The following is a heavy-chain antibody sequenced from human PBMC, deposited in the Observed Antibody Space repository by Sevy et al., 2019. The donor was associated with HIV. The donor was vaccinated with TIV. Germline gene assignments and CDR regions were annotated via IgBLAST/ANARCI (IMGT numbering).Heavy chain of an antibody. Sequence: GGSLRLSCVASGFRFSAFGMAWVRQAAGEGLEWVSGINGGGGSTYYRNSVKGRFTVSRDNSKNKVYLKMNSLRADDTAVYYCAKAPYYDFWSHNYNNWFDPWGQGTLVTVSS. CDR2: INGGGGST. J-gene: IGHJ5*02. V-gene: IGHV3-23*01. CDR3: AKAPYYDFWSHNYNNWFDP. CDR1: GFRFSAFG. D-gene: IGHD3-3*01.